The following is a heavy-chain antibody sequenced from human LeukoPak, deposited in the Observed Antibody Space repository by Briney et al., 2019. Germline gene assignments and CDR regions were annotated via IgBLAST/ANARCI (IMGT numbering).Heavy chain of an antibody. CDR2: IGPAGNT. V-gene: IGHV3-13*01. CDR3: ARESGGVVGGMDV. Sequence: GGSLRLSCAASGFTFSNYDMHWVRQATGKGLEWVSSIGPAGNTYYPGSVKGRFTISRENAKNSFYLQMNSLGAGDTAVYYCARESGGVVGGMDVWGQGTTVTASS. J-gene: IGHJ6*02. CDR1: GFTFSNYD. D-gene: IGHD3-16*01.